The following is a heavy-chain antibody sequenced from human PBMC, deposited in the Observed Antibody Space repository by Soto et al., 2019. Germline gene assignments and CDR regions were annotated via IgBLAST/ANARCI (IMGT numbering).Heavy chain of an antibody. Sequence: SETLSLTCTVSGGSISSYYWSWIRQPPGKGLEWIGYIYYSGSTNYNPSLKSRVTISVDTSKNQFSLKLSSVTAADTAVYYCARDFPYRTKGGYWGQGTLVTVSS. CDR1: GGSISSYY. V-gene: IGHV4-59*01. D-gene: IGHD2-15*01. CDR3: ARDFPYRTKGGY. CDR2: IYYSGST. J-gene: IGHJ4*02.